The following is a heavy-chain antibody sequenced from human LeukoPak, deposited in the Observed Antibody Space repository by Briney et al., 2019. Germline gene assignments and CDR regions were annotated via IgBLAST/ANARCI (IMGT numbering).Heavy chain of an antibody. D-gene: IGHD2-21*02. J-gene: IGHJ6*03. V-gene: IGHV1-69*05. CDR1: GGTFSSYA. CDR2: IIPIFGTA. Sequence: ASVKVSCKASGGTFSSYAISWVRQAPGQGLEWMGRIIPIFGTANYAQKFQGRVTITTDESTSTAYMELSSLRSEDTAMYYCARLRLHYYYYYMDVWGKGTTVTVSS. CDR3: ARLRLHYYYYYMDV.